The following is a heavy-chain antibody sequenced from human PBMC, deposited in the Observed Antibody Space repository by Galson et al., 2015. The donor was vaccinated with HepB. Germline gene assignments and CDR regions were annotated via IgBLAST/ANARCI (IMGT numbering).Heavy chain of an antibody. V-gene: IGHV3-30*18. CDR2: ISYDGSNK. CDR3: AKDEGGRHDYYFDY. D-gene: IGHD3-16*01. CDR1: GFTFSSYG. J-gene: IGHJ4*02. Sequence: SLRLSCAASGFTFSSYGMHWVRQAPGKGLEWVAVISYDGSNKYYADSVKGRFTISRDNSKNTLYLQMNSLRAEDTAVYYCAKDEGGRHDYYFDYWGQGTLVTVSS.